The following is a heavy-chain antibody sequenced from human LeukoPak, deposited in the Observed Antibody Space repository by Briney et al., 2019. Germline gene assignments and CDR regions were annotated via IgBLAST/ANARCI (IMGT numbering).Heavy chain of an antibody. CDR1: GSSISSYY. V-gene: IGHV4-59*12. CDR2: IYYSGST. CDR3: ARVGGIFGVASDPI. D-gene: IGHD3-3*01. J-gene: IGHJ4*02. Sequence: PSETLSLTCTVSGSSISSYYWSWIRQPPGKGLEWIGYIYYSGSTNYNPSLKSRVTISVDTSKNQFSLKLSSVTAADTAVYYCARVGGIFGVASDPIWGQGTLVTVSS.